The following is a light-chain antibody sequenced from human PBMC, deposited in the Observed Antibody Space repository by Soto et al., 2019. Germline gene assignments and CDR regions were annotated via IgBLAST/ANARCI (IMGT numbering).Light chain of an antibody. CDR1: QSVSSNS. CDR3: QQYGTSLRT. Sequence: EIVLTQSPATLSLSPGETATLSCGASQSVSSNSLAWYQQKPGLAPRLLIYDASRRATGIPDRFSGSGSGTDFSLTIRRLEPEDLAVDYCQQYGTSLRTFGQGTKVEVK. V-gene: IGKV3D-20*01. CDR2: DAS. J-gene: IGKJ1*01.